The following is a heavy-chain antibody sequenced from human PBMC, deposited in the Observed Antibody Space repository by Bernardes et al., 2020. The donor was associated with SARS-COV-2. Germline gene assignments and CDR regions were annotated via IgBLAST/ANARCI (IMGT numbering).Heavy chain of an antibody. J-gene: IGHJ6*02. D-gene: IGHD1-1*01. Sequence: GGSLRLSCAASGFTFSSYWMSWVRQAPGKGLEWVANIKQDGSEKYYVDSVKGRFTISRDNAKNSLYLQMNSLRAEDTAVYYCARDAGTTDSRYYYYYGMDVWGQGTTVTVSS. V-gene: IGHV3-7*05. CDR2: IKQDGSEK. CDR1: GFTFSSYW. CDR3: ARDAGTTDSRYYYYYGMDV.